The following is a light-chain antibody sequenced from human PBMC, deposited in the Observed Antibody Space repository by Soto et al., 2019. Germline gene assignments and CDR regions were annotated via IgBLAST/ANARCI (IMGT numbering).Light chain of an antibody. CDR1: QNVGNK. V-gene: IGKV3-15*01. J-gene: IGKJ4*01. CDR2: DAS. CDR3: QQYKDWPPIT. Sequence: VLMTQSPATLSVSPGEGATLSCRASQNVGNKLAWYQQRGGQGPRLLIYDASTRPPGIPARFSGGGSGTDFTLTISSLQSEDVAVYCCQQYKDWPPITFGGGTRVEVK.